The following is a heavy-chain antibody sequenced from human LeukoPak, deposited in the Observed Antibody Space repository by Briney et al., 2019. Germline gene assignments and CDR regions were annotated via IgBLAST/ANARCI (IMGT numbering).Heavy chain of an antibody. CDR3: ARAEPPYCSGGSCYYYYYGMDV. V-gene: IGHV3-21*01. D-gene: IGHD2-15*01. Sequence: GSLRLSCAASGFTFSSYSMNWVRQAPGKGLEWVSSISSSSSYIYYADSVKGRFTISRDNAKNSLYLQMNSLRAEDTAVYYCARAEPPYCSGGSCYYYYYGMDVWGQGTTVTVSS. J-gene: IGHJ6*02. CDR2: ISSSSSYI. CDR1: GFTFSSYS.